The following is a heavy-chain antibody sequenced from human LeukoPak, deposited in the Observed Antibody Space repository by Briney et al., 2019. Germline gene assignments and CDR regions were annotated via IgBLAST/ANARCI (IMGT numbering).Heavy chain of an antibody. D-gene: IGHD3/OR15-3a*01. J-gene: IGHJ5*02. CDR3: ARGYRTGQLGFDP. Sequence: SETLSLTCAVYGGSFSGYYWSWIRQPPGKGLEWIGEINHSGSTNYNPSLKSRVTISVDTSKNQFSLKLSSVTAADTAVYYCARGYRTGQLGFDPWGQGTLVTVSS. V-gene: IGHV4-34*01. CDR2: INHSGST. CDR1: GGSFSGYY.